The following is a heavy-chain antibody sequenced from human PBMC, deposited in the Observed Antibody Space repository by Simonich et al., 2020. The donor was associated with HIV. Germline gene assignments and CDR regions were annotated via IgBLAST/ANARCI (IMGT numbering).Heavy chain of an antibody. CDR1: GGSFSGHY. CDR2: LNHSGTS. D-gene: IGHD3-10*01. J-gene: IGHJ3*01. Sequence: QVQLQQWGAGLLKPSETLSLTCAVYGGSFSGHYWTWIRQPPGKGLEWIGELNHSGTSNYNPSLKGRVTISVDTAKNQFSLKLNSVTAADTAVYYCARHFWVGESWGAFDFWGKGTMVTVSS. V-gene: IGHV4-34*02. CDR3: ARHFWVGESWGAFDF.